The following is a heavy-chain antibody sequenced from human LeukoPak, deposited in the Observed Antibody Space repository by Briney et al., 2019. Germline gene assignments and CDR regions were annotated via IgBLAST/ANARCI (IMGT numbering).Heavy chain of an antibody. CDR3: ARELAARPGDAFDI. Sequence: SETLSLTCTVSGGSISSYYWSWIRQPPGKGLEWIGYIYYSGSTYYNPSLKSRVTISVDTSKNQFSLKLSSVTAADTAVYYCARELAARPGDAFDIWGQGTMVTVSS. D-gene: IGHD6-19*01. V-gene: IGHV4-59*12. J-gene: IGHJ3*02. CDR2: IYYSGST. CDR1: GGSISSYY.